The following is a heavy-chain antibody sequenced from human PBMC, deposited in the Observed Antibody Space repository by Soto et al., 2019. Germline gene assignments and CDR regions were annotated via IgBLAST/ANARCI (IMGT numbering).Heavy chain of an antibody. V-gene: IGHV4-59*01. CDR2: ISYSGNT. CDR3: AGLRGYAGSPIDY. CDR1: GGSIISGY. J-gene: IGHJ4*02. D-gene: IGHD2-15*01. Sequence: SETLSLTCTVSGGSIISGYWSWIRQPPGKGLEWIGYISYSGNTNYNPSLKSRVTMSVGTPKNQFSLRLSSVTTADTAVYYCAGLRGYAGSPIDYWGQGTLVTVSS.